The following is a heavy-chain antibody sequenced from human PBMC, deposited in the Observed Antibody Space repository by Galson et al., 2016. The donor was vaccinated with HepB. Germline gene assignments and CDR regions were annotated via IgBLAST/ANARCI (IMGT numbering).Heavy chain of an antibody. V-gene: IGHV3-72*01. J-gene: IGHJ3*02. CDR3: AKPTNSDAFHI. CDR2: TRNRRNSFIT. Sequence: SLRLSCAASGYTSSDHYMDWVRRATGKGLEWVGRTRNRRNSFITEYAASVRGRFTISRDDSKNSVYLQMNSLETEDTAVYYCAKPTNSDAFHIWGQGTMVTVSS. D-gene: IGHD5-12*01. CDR1: GYTSSDHY.